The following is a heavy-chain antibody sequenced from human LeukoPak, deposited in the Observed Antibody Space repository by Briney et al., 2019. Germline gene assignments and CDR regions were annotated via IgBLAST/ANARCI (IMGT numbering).Heavy chain of an antibody. CDR3: ARIAPLLNYFDY. CDR1: GYTFTGYY. V-gene: IGHV1-2*02. J-gene: IGHJ4*02. Sequence: ASVKVSCKASGYTFTGYYMHWVRQAPGQGLEWMGWINPNSGGTNYAQKFQGRVTMTRDTSIRTAYMELSRLRSDDTAVYYCARIAPLLNYFDYWGQGTLVTVSS. CDR2: INPNSGGT.